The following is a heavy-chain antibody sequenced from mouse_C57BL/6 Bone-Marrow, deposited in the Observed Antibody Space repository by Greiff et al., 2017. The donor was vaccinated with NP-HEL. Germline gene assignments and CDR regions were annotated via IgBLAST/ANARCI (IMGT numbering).Heavy chain of an antibody. V-gene: IGHV2-9-1*01. J-gene: IGHJ1*03. CDR3: ARITTVVYWYFDV. CDR1: GFSLTSYA. CDR2: IWTGGGT. Sequence: VKLVESGPGLVAPSQSLSITCTVSGFSLTSYAISWVRQPPGKGLEWLGVIWTGGGTNYNSALNSRLSISKDNSKSQVFLKMNSLQTDDTARYYCARITTVVYWYFDVWGTGTTVTVSS. D-gene: IGHD1-1*01.